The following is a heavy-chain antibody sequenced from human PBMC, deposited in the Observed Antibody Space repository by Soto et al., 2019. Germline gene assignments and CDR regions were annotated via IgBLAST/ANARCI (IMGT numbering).Heavy chain of an antibody. V-gene: IGHV4-59*01. D-gene: IGHD3-16*01. Sequence: PSETLSLTCTVSGGSISSYCWSWIRQPPGKGLEWIGYIYYSGSTNYNPSLKSRVTISVDTSKNQFSLKLSSVTAADTAVYYCASTLGHRTYYFDYWGQGTLVTVSS. CDR3: ASTLGHRTYYFDY. CDR2: IYYSGST. J-gene: IGHJ4*02. CDR1: GGSISSYC.